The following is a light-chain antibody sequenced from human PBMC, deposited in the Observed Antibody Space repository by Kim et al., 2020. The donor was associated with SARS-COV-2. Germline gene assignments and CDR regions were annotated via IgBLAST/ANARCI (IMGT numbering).Light chain of an antibody. V-gene: IGKV3-11*01. CDR2: DAS. Sequence: SLSPGERAPLPCRASQSVSSHVAWYQHKIGQAPRLLIYDASNRATGIPARFSGSGSGTDFTLTITSLEPEDFAVYYCLQRDIWPRTFGQGTKVDIK. CDR1: QSVSSH. CDR3: LQRDIWPRT. J-gene: IGKJ1*01.